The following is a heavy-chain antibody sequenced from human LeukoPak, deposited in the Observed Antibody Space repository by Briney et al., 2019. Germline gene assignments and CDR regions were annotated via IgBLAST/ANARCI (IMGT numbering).Heavy chain of an antibody. CDR2: ISSRSSSI. J-gene: IGHJ4*02. Sequence: GGSLRLSCAASGFTFSSYSMNWVRQAPGKGLEWVSYISSRSSSIYYADSVKGRFTLSRDNAKNSLYLQVNSLTADDTAVYYCARETSSVHSNAGPPFDYWGQGTLVTVSS. V-gene: IGHV3-48*01. CDR3: ARETSSVHSNAGPPFDY. CDR1: GFTFSSYS. D-gene: IGHD2-15*01.